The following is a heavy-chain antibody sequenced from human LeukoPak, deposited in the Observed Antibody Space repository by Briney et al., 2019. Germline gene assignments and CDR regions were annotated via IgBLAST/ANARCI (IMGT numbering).Heavy chain of an antibody. CDR3: ARGPYQLLFFDW. D-gene: IGHD2-2*01. Sequence: SETLSLTCTVSGGSISSYYWSWIRQPAGKGLEWIGHIYTSGSTNYNPSLKSRVTISVDTSKNQFSLKLSAVTAADTAVYYCARGPYQLLFFDWWGQGTLVTVSS. V-gene: IGHV4-4*07. CDR2: IYTSGST. CDR1: GGSISSYY. J-gene: IGHJ4*02.